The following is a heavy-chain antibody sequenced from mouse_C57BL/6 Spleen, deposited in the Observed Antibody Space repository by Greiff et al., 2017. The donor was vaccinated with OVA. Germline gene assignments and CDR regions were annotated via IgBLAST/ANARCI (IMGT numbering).Heavy chain of an antibody. CDR1: GFTFNTYD. V-gene: IGHV10-3*01. CDR3: VREGYSNYGFDY. J-gene: IGHJ2*01. D-gene: IGHD2-5*01. CDR2: IRSKSSNYAT. Sequence: EVHLVESGGGLVQPKGSLKLSCAASGFTFNTYDMHWVRQATGKGLEWVARIRSKSSNYATYYADSVKDRFTISRDDSQSMLYLQMINLKTEDTAMYYCVREGYSNYGFDYWGQGTTLTVSS.